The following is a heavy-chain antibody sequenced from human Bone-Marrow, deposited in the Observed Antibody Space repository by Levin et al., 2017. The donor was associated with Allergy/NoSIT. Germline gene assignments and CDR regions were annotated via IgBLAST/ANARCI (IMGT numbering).Heavy chain of an antibody. Sequence: GGSLRLSCKGSGYSFTSYWIGWVRQMPGKGLEWMGIIYPGDSDTRYSPSFQGQVTISADKSISTAYLQWSSLKASDTAMYYCARHLASGMVRGVMKSYYMDGWGKGTTVTVS. CDR2: IYPGDSDT. CDR1: GYSFTSYW. D-gene: IGHD3-10*01. J-gene: IGHJ6*03. CDR3: ARHLASGMVRGVMKSYYMDG. V-gene: IGHV5-51*01.